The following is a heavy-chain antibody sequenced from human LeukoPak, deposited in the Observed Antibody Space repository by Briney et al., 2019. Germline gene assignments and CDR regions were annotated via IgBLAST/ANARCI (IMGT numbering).Heavy chain of an antibody. CDR2: ISYDGSNK. CDR3: AKEEGVKMATITDY. J-gene: IGHJ4*02. D-gene: IGHD5-24*01. V-gene: IGHV3-30*18. CDR1: GFTFSSYG. Sequence: GGSLRLSCAASGFTFSSYGMQWVRQAPGKGLEWVAVISYDGSNKYYADSVKGRFTISRDNSKNTLYLQMNSLRAEDTAVYYCAKEEGVKMATITDYWGQGTLVTVSS.